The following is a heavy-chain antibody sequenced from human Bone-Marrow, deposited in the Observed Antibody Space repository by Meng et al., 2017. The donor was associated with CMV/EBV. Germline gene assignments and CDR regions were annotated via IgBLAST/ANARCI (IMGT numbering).Heavy chain of an antibody. J-gene: IGHJ4*02. CDR1: GFTFSSYS. V-gene: IGHV3-21*01. D-gene: IGHD3-9*01. Sequence: GGSLRLSCAASGFTFSSYSMNWVRQAPGKGLEWVSSISSSSSYIYYGDSVKGRFTISRDNAKNSLYLQMNSLRAEDTAVYYCARDRLADYWGQGTLVTVSS. CDR2: ISSSSSYI. CDR3: ARDRLADY.